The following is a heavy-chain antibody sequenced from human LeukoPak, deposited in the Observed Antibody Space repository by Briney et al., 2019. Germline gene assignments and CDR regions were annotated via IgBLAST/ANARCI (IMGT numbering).Heavy chain of an antibody. V-gene: IGHV4-59*08. CDR2: IYYSGST. CDR1: GGSISSYY. Sequence: SETLSLTCTVSGGSISSYYWSWIRQPPGKGLEWIGYIYYSGSTYYNPSLKSRVTISVDTSKNQFSLKLSSVTAADTAVYYCARGQQLYRSVDYWGQGTLVTVSS. CDR3: ARGQQLYRSVDY. D-gene: IGHD6-13*01. J-gene: IGHJ4*02.